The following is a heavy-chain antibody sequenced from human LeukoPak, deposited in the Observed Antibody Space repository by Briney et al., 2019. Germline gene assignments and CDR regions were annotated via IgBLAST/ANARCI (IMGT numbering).Heavy chain of an antibody. D-gene: IGHD6-13*01. CDR3: ACSISEDAFDI. J-gene: IGHJ3*02. CDR1: GFTVSSNY. V-gene: IGHV3-66*02. Sequence: GSLRLSCAASGFTVSSNYMSWVRQAPGKGLEWVSVIYSGGSTYYAYYVNGRFTISRDKSKNTLYLQMNSLRTEDTAVYYCACSISEDAFDIWGQGTMVTVSS. CDR2: IYSGGST.